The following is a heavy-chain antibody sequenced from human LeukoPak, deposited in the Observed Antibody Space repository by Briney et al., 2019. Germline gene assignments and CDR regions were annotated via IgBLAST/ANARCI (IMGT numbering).Heavy chain of an antibody. Sequence: PGGSLGLSCAASGFTFSSSEMNWVRQAPGKGLEWVSYISSSGGTISYADSVKGRFTISRDNAKNSLYLQMNSLRAEDTAIYYCARSGQHLFDFWGQGTLVTVSS. V-gene: IGHV3-48*03. J-gene: IGHJ4*02. D-gene: IGHD6-13*01. CDR1: GFTFSSSE. CDR3: ARSGQHLFDF. CDR2: ISSSGGTI.